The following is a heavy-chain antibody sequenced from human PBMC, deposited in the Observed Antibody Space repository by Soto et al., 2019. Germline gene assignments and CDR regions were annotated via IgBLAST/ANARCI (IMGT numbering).Heavy chain of an antibody. J-gene: IGHJ6*02. CDR2: IIPIFGTA. V-gene: IGHV1-69*13. D-gene: IGHD7-27*01. CDR3: ARDGYLGNGMDV. Sequence: SVKVSCKASGGTFSSYAISWVRQAPGQGLEWMGGIIPIFGTANYAQKFQGRVTVTADESTSTAYMELSSLRSEDTAVYYCARDGYLGNGMDVWGQGTTVTVSS. CDR1: GGTFSSYA.